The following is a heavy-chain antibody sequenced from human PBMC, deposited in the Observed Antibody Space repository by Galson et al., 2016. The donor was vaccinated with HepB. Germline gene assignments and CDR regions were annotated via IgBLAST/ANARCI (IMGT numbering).Heavy chain of an antibody. CDR3: AAHSKNFYGMDV. D-gene: IGHD4-11*01. CDR2: ISGYKGNT. J-gene: IGHJ6*02. V-gene: IGHV1-18*01. CDR1: GYTFTRYG. Sequence: SCKASGYTFTRYGISWVRQAPGQGPEWMAWISGYKGNTNYEQKFQDRVTLTTDTSTSTAYMELRSLTSDDTAVYYCAAHSKNFYGMDVWGQGTTVTVSS.